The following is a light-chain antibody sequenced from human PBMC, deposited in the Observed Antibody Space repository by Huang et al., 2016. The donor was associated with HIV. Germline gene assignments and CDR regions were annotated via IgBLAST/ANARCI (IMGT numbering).Light chain of an antibody. Sequence: DIQMIQSPSSLSASVGDRVTVTCRASQRISSYLNWYQQKEGKAPGLLIYGASSLQSGVPSRFSGIGSGTVFALTISSLRPEDFGTYYCQQTYSSPWTFGQGTKVEIK. J-gene: IGKJ1*01. V-gene: IGKV1-39*01. CDR1: QRISSY. CDR2: GAS. CDR3: QQTYSSPWT.